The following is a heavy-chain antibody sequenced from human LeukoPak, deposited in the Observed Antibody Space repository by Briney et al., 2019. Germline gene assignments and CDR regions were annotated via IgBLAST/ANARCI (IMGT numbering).Heavy chain of an antibody. CDR2: IYYSGST. D-gene: IGHD2-8*01. J-gene: IGHJ3*02. Sequence: SETLSLTCTVSGGSISSYYWSWIRQPPGKGLEWIGYIYYSGSTNYNPSLKSRVTISVDTSKNRFSLKLSSVTAADTAVYYCARVMYGEYAFDIWGQGTMVTVSS. CDR1: GGSISSYY. CDR3: ARVMYGEYAFDI. V-gene: IGHV4-59*01.